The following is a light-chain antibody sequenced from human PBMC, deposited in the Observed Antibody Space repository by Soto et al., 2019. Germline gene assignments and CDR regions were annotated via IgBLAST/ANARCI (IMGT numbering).Light chain of an antibody. Sequence: EIVLTQSPGTLSLSPGERATLSCRASQSVSSSYLAWYQQKPGQAPRLLIYGASSRDTGIPDRFSGSGSGTDYTLTISRLEPEDVAVYYCQQYGSSPRTFGQGTTVEIK. J-gene: IGKJ1*01. CDR2: GAS. V-gene: IGKV3-20*01. CDR1: QSVSSSY. CDR3: QQYGSSPRT.